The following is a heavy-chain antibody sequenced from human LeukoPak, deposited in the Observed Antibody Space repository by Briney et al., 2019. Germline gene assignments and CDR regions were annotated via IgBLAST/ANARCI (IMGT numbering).Heavy chain of an antibody. Sequence: ASVKASCKASGYTFTGYYMHWVRQAPGQGLEWMGWINPNSGGTNYAQKFQGRVTMTRDTSISTAYMGLSRLRSDDTAVYYCARTYYYDSSGYYYGYWGQGTLVTVSS. CDR2: INPNSGGT. D-gene: IGHD3-22*01. CDR3: ARTYYYDSSGYYYGY. V-gene: IGHV1-2*02. CDR1: GYTFTGYY. J-gene: IGHJ4*02.